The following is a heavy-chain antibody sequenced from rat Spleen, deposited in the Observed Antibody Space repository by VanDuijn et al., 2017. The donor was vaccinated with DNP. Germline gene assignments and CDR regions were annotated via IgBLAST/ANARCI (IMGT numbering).Heavy chain of an antibody. Sequence: EVQLVESGGDLVQSGRSLKVSCAASGFTFSDYNMAWVRQAPKKGLEWVATISYDGTRTYYRDSVKGRFTFSRDIAKSTLYLQMESLRSEDTATYYCARHDNFDWFAYWGQGTLVTVSS. J-gene: IGHJ3*01. CDR2: ISYDGTRT. CDR1: GFTFSDYN. CDR3: ARHDNFDWFAY. D-gene: IGHD1-10*01. V-gene: IGHV5S10*01.